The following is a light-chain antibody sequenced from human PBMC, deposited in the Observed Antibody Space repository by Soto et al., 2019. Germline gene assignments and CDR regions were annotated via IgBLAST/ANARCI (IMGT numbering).Light chain of an antibody. CDR1: QSVSSK. CDR2: GAS. Sequence: EIVMTQSPATLSVSPGERATLSCRASQSVSSKLAWYQQKPGQAPRLLIYGASTRATGIPVRFSGSGSGTEFTLTISSLQSEDFAVYYCQQYNNWPPWTFGQGIKVDIK. CDR3: QQYNNWPPWT. V-gene: IGKV3-15*01. J-gene: IGKJ1*01.